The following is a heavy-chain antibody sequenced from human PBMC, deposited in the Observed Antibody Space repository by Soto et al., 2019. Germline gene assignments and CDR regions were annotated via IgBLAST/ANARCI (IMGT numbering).Heavy chain of an antibody. CDR2: ISPYNGNT. CDR1: GYSFTSFG. D-gene: IGHD2-15*01. CDR3: ARDRVVEAMDV. J-gene: IGHJ6*02. Sequence: GASVKVSCKASGYSFTSFGISWVRQAPGQGLEWMGWISPYNGNTNHAQKFQGRLIMTTDRSTSTVHMELRSLRSDDAAVYYCARDRVVEAMDVWGQGTTVTVSS. V-gene: IGHV1-18*01.